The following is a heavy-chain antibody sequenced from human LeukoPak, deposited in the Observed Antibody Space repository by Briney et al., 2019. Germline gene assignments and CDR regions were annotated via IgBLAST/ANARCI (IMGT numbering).Heavy chain of an antibody. V-gene: IGHV1-46*01. D-gene: IGHD2/OR15-2a*01. CDR1: GYTFTSYY. CDR3: ASTFYYYYGMDV. Sequence: ASVKVSCKASGYTFTSYYMHWVRQAPGQGLEWMGITNPSGGSTSYAQKFQGRVTMTRDTSTSTVYMELSSLRSEDTAVYYCASTFYYYYGMDVWGQGTTVTVSS. CDR2: TNPSGGST. J-gene: IGHJ6*02.